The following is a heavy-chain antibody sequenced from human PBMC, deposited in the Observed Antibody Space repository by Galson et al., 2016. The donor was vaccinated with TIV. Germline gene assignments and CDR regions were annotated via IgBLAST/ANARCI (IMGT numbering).Heavy chain of an antibody. J-gene: IGHJ6*02. CDR2: ISWNRGNI. CDR3: AKDTRRGCDNSNCYTYNYYYYGMDV. CDR1: GFTFDDYA. Sequence: SLRLSCAASGFTFDDYAMHWVRQAPGKGLESVSGISWNRGNIAYADSVKSRFTITRDNVKKSLYLQMNSLRAEDTALYYCAKDTRRGCDNSNCYTYNYYYYGMDVWGQGTTVTVSS. D-gene: IGHD3-16*02. V-gene: IGHV3-9*01.